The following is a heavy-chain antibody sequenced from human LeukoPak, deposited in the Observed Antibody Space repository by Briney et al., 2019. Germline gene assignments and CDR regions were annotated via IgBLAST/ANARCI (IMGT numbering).Heavy chain of an antibody. Sequence: GGSLKLSCADSGFTFSTYSMNWVGQAPGKGREWVSCISSSSSTIYYADSVKGRFTISRDNAKNSLYLQMNSLRDEDTAVYSCARSYSSGWFYFDYWGQGTLVTVSS. CDR1: GFTFSTYS. CDR3: ARSYSSGWFYFDY. J-gene: IGHJ4*02. D-gene: IGHD6-19*01. V-gene: IGHV3-48*02. CDR2: ISSSSSTI.